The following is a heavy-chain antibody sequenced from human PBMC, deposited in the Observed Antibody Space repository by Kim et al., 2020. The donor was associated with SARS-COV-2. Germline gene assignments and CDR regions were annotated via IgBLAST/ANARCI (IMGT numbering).Heavy chain of an antibody. V-gene: IGHV3-74*01. CDR2: INTDATYT. J-gene: IGHJ6*02. Sequence: GGSLRLSCAASGFAFSSYWMHWVRQAPGEGLVWVSHINTDATYTSYADSLKGRFTISRDNAKSTLYLQMDSLRAEDTAVYYCARDYNFWSGYYSGALDVWGQGTTVPVSS. CDR3: ARDYNFWSGYYSGALDV. D-gene: IGHD3-3*01. CDR1: GFAFSSYW.